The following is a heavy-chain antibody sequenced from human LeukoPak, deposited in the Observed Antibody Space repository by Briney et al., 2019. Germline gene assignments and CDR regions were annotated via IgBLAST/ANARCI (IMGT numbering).Heavy chain of an antibody. D-gene: IGHD3-22*01. CDR1: GGSISSYY. Sequence: SETLSLTCTVSGGSISSYYWSWIRQPPGKGLEWIGYIYYSGSTSYNPSLKSRVTISVDTSRNQFSLKLSSVTAADTAVYYCASGQYYDSSGYPPAEYFQHWGQGTLVTVSS. V-gene: IGHV4-59*01. CDR2: IYYSGST. J-gene: IGHJ1*01. CDR3: ASGQYYDSSGYPPAEYFQH.